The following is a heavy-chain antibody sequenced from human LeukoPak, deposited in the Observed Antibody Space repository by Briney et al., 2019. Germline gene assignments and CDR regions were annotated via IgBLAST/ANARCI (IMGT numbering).Heavy chain of an antibody. V-gene: IGHV3-33*01. Sequence: GRSLKLSCAASGFAFGIYGMRWVRQAPGKGLEWVAFIWSDGTKEFYADSVKGRFTISRDNSNNTVYLHMNSLKAEDTALYYCVRDRNNNYFDYWGQGTPLTVSS. D-gene: IGHD1-14*01. CDR2: IWSDGTKE. CDR3: VRDRNNNYFDY. CDR1: GFAFGIYG. J-gene: IGHJ4*02.